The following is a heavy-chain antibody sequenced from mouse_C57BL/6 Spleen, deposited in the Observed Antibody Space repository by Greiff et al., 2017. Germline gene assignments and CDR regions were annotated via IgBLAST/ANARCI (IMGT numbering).Heavy chain of an antibody. CDR1: GYTFTSYW. D-gene: IGHD1-1*01. CDR2: LDPSDSYT. V-gene: IGHV1-69*01. J-gene: IGHJ4*01. Sequence: QVQLQQPGAELVMPGASVKLSCKASGYTFTSYWMHWVKQRPGPGLEWIGELDPSDSYTNYNQQFTGKSTLTVDKSSSTAYMQLSSLTSEDSAVYYCARSGKDYYGSSGYYAMDYWGQGTSVTVAS. CDR3: ARSGKDYYGSSGYYAMDY.